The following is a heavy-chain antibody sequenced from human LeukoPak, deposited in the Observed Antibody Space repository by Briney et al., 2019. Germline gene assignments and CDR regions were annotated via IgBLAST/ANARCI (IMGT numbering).Heavy chain of an antibody. CDR1: GFTFSSYA. D-gene: IGHD2-15*01. Sequence: PGGSLRLSCAASGFTFSSYAMTWVRQAPGKGLEWVSTISVSGGSTYYADSVKGRFTISRDNSNNTLYPQMNSLRAEDTAVYYCAGGYYFDYWGQGTLVTVSS. V-gene: IGHV3-23*01. CDR2: ISVSGGST. CDR3: AGGYYFDY. J-gene: IGHJ4*02.